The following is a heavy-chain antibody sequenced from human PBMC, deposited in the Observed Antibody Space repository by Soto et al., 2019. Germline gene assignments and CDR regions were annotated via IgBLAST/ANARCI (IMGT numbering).Heavy chain of an antibody. V-gene: IGHV1-18*01. D-gene: IGHD2-2*01. CDR2: ASPYNGDT. J-gene: IGHJ6*02. CDR1: GYIFSANY. CDR3: AREVGHMDV. Sequence: ASVKFSCKASGYIFSANYIHWVRQAPGQGLEWMGWASPYNGDTTYAQKVQGRVTMTTDTSTRTAYLELRSLRSDDTAVYYCAREVGHMDVWGQGTTVTVSS.